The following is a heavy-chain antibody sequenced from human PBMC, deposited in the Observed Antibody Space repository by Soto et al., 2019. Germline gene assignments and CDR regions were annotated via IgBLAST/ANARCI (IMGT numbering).Heavy chain of an antibody. CDR3: AKDLGSRGWFDP. CDR2: ISYDGSNK. J-gene: IGHJ5*02. D-gene: IGHD3-10*01. V-gene: IGHV3-30*18. Sequence: QVQLVESGGGVVQPGTSLRLSCAASGFTFSSYGMHWVRQAPGKGLEWVAVISYDGSNKYYADSVKGRFTISRDNSKNTLYLQMNSLRAEDTAGYYCAKDLGSRGWFDPWGQGTLVTVSS. CDR1: GFTFSSYG.